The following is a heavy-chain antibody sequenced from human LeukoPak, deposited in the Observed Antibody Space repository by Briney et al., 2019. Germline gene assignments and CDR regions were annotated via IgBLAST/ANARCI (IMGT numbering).Heavy chain of an antibody. J-gene: IGHJ2*01. CDR1: GYTFTAHY. D-gene: IGHD3-10*01. CDR2: IDPNSGGT. CDR3: ARGRGTTMVRGVITNYFDL. Sequence: ASVKVSCKTSGYTFTAHYIHWVRQAPGQGLEWVGWIDPNSGGTNYAQKFLGSVTMTGDTSINTAFMEIRRLRSDGTAIYYCARGRGTTMVRGVITNYFDLWGRGSLVTVSS. V-gene: IGHV1-2*02.